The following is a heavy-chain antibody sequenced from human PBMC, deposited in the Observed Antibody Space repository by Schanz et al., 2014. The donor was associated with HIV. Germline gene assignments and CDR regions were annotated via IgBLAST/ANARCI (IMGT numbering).Heavy chain of an antibody. J-gene: IGHJ6*02. CDR3: ARDRLHPGNGMDV. D-gene: IGHD4-4*01. Sequence: QVRLVESGGGVVRPGRSLRLSCAASGFTFDSYGMHWVRQAPGKGLEWVAVISHDGSKKYYADSVKGRFTVSRDNSKKTVFLQMNNLRAEDTAVYYCARDRLHPGNGMDVWGQGTTVTVSS. CDR2: ISHDGSKK. CDR1: GFTFDSYG. V-gene: IGHV3-33*05.